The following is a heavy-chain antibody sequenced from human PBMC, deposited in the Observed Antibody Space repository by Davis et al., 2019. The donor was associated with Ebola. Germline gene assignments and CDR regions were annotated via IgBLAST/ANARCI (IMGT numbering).Heavy chain of an antibody. CDR1: GYTFAQYW. CDR2: IYPGDSDA. V-gene: IGHV5-51*01. Sequence: TVSCTGSGYTFAQYWLGWVRQKPGSGLEWMGIIYPGDSDARYSPSVQGQVTFSVDKSTSTAYLQWSSLKASDTAVYYCTRRMVRDGLDVWGQGTTVTVSS. J-gene: IGHJ6*02. D-gene: IGHD3-10*01. CDR3: TRRMVRDGLDV.